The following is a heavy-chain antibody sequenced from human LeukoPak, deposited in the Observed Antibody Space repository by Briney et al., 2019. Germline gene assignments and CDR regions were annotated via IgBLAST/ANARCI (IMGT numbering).Heavy chain of an antibody. V-gene: IGHV3-21*01. CDR3: ARVSILIVPYYAFDI. CDR1: GFTFSRYS. CDR2: ISSSSSYI. J-gene: IGHJ3*02. Sequence: GGSLRLSCAASGFTFSRYSMNWVRQAPGKGLEWVSSISSSSSYIYYADSMKGRFTISRDNAKNSLYLQMNSLRAEDTAVYYCARVSILIVPYYAFDIWGQGTMVTVSS. D-gene: IGHD2/OR15-2a*01.